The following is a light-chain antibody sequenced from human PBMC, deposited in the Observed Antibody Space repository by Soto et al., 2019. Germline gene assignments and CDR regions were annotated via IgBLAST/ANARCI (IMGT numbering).Light chain of an antibody. CDR1: QGISSY. V-gene: IGKV1-9*01. Sequence: DIQLTQSPSFLSASVGDRVTITCRASQGISSYLAWYQQKPGKAPKLLIYAASTLQSGVPSRFSGSGSGTEFTLTISSLQPEDFATYYCRQLNSYPLTFGGGTKVDIK. CDR2: AAS. J-gene: IGKJ4*01. CDR3: RQLNSYPLT.